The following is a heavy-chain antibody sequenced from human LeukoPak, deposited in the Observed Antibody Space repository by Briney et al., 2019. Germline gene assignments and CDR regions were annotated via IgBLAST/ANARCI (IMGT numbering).Heavy chain of an antibody. V-gene: IGHV3-30*04. D-gene: IGHD3-16*01. Sequence: PGGSLRLSCAASRFTFSSYAMHWVRQAPGKGLEWVAVISYDGGNKYYADSVKGRFTISRDNSENTLYLQMNSLRAEDTAVYYCARDGAPPTYYYYYGMDVWGQGTTVTVSS. CDR2: ISYDGGNK. J-gene: IGHJ6*02. CDR1: RFTFSSYA. CDR3: ARDGAPPTYYYYYGMDV.